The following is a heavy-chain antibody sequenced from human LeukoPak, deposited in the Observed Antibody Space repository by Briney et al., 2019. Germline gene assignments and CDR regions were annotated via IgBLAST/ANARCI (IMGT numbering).Heavy chain of an antibody. D-gene: IGHD3-10*01. CDR3: ARSGPWGYYYASGGYYPDY. J-gene: IGHJ4*02. CDR1: GGSISSGSYY. CDR2: IYTSGST. Sequence: SETLSLTCTVSGGSISSGSYYWSWIRQPAGKGLEWIGRIYTSGSTNYNPSLKSRVTISVDTSKNQFSLKLSSVTAADTAVYYCARSGPWGYYYASGGYYPDYWGQGTLVTVSS. V-gene: IGHV4-61*02.